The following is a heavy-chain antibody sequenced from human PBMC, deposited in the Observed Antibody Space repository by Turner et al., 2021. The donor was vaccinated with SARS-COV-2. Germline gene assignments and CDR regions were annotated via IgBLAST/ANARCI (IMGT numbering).Heavy chain of an antibody. D-gene: IGHD5-18*01. V-gene: IGHV4-39*01. Sequence: LQLQESGPGLVKPSETLSLTCTVSGGSISRSSYYWGWIRQPPGKGLEWIGNIYYSGSAYYNPSLKSRVTISVDPSKNQFSLKLTSVTAADTAVYYCARLMDTAMDYYGTDVWGQGTTVTVSS. CDR3: ARLMDTAMDYYGTDV. CDR2: IYYSGSA. J-gene: IGHJ6*02. CDR1: GGSISRSSYY.